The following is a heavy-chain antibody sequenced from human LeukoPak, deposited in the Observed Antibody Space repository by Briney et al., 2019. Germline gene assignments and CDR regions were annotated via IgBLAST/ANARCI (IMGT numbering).Heavy chain of an antibody. CDR1: GFTFSNYG. CDR3: ARGGGSTYYYDSSGYPDAFDI. V-gene: IGHV3-21*01. Sequence: GGSLRLSCAASGFTFSNYGMHWVRQAPGKGLEWVSSISSSSSYIHYADSVKGRFTISRDNAKNSLYLQMNSLRAEDTAVYYCARGGGSTYYYDSSGYPDAFDIWGQGTMVTVSS. D-gene: IGHD3-22*01. J-gene: IGHJ3*02. CDR2: ISSSSSYI.